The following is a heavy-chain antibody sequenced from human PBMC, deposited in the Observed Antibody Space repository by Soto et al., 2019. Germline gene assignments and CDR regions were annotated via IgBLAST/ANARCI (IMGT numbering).Heavy chain of an antibody. CDR3: ARAYVPLDY. Sequence: VASVKVSCKASGFTFTGYYMHWVRQAPGQGLEWMGWINPNSGGTNYAQKFQGRVTMTRDTSISTAYMELSRLRSDDTAVYYCARAYVPLDYWGQGTLVTVSS. CDR2: INPNSGGT. J-gene: IGHJ4*02. V-gene: IGHV1-2*02. D-gene: IGHD3-10*02. CDR1: GFTFTGYY.